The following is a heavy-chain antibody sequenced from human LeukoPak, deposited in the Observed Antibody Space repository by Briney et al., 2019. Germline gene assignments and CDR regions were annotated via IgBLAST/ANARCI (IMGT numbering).Heavy chain of an antibody. V-gene: IGHV3-30*02. CDR2: IRYDGSNQ. J-gene: IGHJ3*02. CDR3: AKGRTTVTPWDTFDI. CDR1: GFTFSSYG. D-gene: IGHD4-17*01. Sequence: GGSLRLSCAASGFTFSSYGMHWVRQAPGKGLEWVAFIRYDGSNQYYADSVKGRFTISRDNSKNTLYLQMNSLRAEDTAVYYCAKGRTTVTPWDTFDIWGQGTMVTVSS.